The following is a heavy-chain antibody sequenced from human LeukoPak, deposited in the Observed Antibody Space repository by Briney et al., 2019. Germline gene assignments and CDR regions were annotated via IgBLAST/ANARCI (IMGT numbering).Heavy chain of an antibody. D-gene: IGHD6-6*01. Sequence: GGSLRLSCAASGFTFSSYGMHWVRQAPGKGLEWVAVISYDGSNKYYADSVKGRFTISRDNSKNTLYLQMNSLRAEDTAVYYCARGWYSSSSKYFNYYYYMDVWGKGTTVTVSS. V-gene: IGHV3-30*03. CDR2: ISYDGSNK. CDR3: ARGWYSSSSKYFNYYYYMDV. J-gene: IGHJ6*03. CDR1: GFTFSSYG.